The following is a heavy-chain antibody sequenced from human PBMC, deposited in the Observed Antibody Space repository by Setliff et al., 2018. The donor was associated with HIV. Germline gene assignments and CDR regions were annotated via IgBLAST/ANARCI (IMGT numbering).Heavy chain of an antibody. V-gene: IGHV1-18*01. D-gene: IGHD6-13*01. CDR1: GYTFTSYG. CDR3: VRDERRVAAGSFHYFDY. CDR2: IGGYLHDT. Sequence: GASVKVSCKASGYTFTSYGISWVRQAPGQGLEWMGWIGGYLHDTNAAPHLEARLTMTADTSASTAYMELRSLTSDDTAVYYCVRDERRVAAGSFHYFDYWGQGTLVTVSS. J-gene: IGHJ4*02.